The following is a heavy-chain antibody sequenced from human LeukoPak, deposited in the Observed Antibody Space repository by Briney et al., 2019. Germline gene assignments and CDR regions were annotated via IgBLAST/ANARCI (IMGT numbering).Heavy chain of an antibody. Sequence: GGSLRLSCAASGFTFSSYSMNWVRQAPGKGLEWVSYISSSSSTIYYADSVKGRFTISRDNAKNSLYLQMNSLRAEDTTVYYCARTTTVTTLAFDIWGQGTMVTVSS. CDR1: GFTFSSYS. D-gene: IGHD4-17*01. CDR2: ISSSSSTI. V-gene: IGHV3-48*01. CDR3: ARTTTVTTLAFDI. J-gene: IGHJ3*02.